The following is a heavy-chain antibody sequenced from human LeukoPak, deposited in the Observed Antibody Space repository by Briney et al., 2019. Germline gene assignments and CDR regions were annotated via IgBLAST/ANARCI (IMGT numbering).Heavy chain of an antibody. J-gene: IGHJ5*02. CDR2: INRDGSRI. Sequence: GGSLRLSCAASGFTVSSNYMSWVRQAPGKGLTWVSRINRDGSRIDHAGSVKGRFTISRDNAKNTLYLQMNSLRPEDTAVYYCVRDFVGPDDLWGQGTLVTVSS. CDR1: GFTVSSNY. CDR3: VRDFVGPDDL. D-gene: IGHD1-26*01. V-gene: IGHV3-74*01.